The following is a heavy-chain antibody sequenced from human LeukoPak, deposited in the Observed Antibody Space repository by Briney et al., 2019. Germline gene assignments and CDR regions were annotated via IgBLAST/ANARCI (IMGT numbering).Heavy chain of an antibody. CDR1: GFTFSSYA. D-gene: IGHD6-19*01. CDR2: ISYDGSNK. J-gene: IGHJ4*02. Sequence: GRSLRLSCAASGFTFSSYAMHWVRQAPGKGLEWVAVISYDGSNKYYADSVKGRFTISRDNSKNTLYLQMNSLRAEDTAVYYCARRSGWPPYYFDYWGQGTLVTVSS. V-gene: IGHV3-30*04. CDR3: ARRSGWPPYYFDY.